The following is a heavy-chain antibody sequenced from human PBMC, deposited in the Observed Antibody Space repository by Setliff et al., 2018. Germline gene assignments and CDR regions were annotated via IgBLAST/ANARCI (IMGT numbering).Heavy chain of an antibody. Sequence: PSETLSLTCNVSGVSIANTASYWSWIRQPPGKGLEFIGYVYYSGTANYDPSLKSRVTMSVDTSKNQFSLKLRSVTAADTAVYYCARGGTFRYFDFWGQGAPVTVSS. J-gene: IGHJ4*02. CDR1: GVSIANTASY. V-gene: IGHV4-61*08. CDR2: VYYSGTA. CDR3: ARGGTFRYFDF. D-gene: IGHD5-12*01.